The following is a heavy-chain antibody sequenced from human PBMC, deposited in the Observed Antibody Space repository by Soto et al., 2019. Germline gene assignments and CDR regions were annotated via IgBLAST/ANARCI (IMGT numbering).Heavy chain of an antibody. V-gene: IGHV4-59*01. CDR3: AGDYGSGSYRFDY. D-gene: IGHD3-10*01. Sequence: LSLTCTVSGDSINGYSWSWIRQPPGKGLEWIGYIYNSGSTTYNPSLKSRLTMSIDTSEKQFSLKLSSVTAADTAVYYCAGDYGSGSYRFDYWGQGALVTVSS. J-gene: IGHJ4*02. CDR2: IYNSGST. CDR1: GDSINGYS.